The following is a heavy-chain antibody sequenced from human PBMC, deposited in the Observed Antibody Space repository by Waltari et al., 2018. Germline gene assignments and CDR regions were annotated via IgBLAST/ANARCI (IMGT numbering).Heavy chain of an antibody. Sequence: EVQVVESGGGLVQPGGSLRLSCAASGFTFSNYWMDWVRQAPGKGREWVANINKDGSEKHYVGSLKGRVTVSRDNAKNSLYLQINSLRAEDTAVYYCSNSLNYWGQGTLVTVSS. V-gene: IGHV3-7*01. CDR2: INKDGSEK. CDR1: GFTFSNYW. CDR3: SNSLNY. J-gene: IGHJ4*02.